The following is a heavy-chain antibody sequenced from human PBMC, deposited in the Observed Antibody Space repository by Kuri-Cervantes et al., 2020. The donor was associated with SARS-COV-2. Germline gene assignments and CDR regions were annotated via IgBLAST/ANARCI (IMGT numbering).Heavy chain of an antibody. CDR3: ARGSYDFWSGYYYYYGMDV. Sequence: GSLRLSCAASGFTFSSYSMNWVRQAPGKGLEWIGEINHSGSTNYNPSLKSRVTISVDTSKNQFSLKLSSVTAADTAVYYCARGSYDFWSGYYYYYGMDVWGQGTTVTVSS. J-gene: IGHJ6*02. V-gene: IGHV4-34*01. CDR1: GFTFSSYS. D-gene: IGHD3-3*01. CDR2: INHSGST.